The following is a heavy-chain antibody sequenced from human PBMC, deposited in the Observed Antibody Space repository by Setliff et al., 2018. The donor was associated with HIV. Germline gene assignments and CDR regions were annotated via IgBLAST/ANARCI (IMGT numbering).Heavy chain of an antibody. D-gene: IGHD3-9*01. CDR3: TRTKILTGYYFSPTYCFDS. CDR2: IDPTTGDT. V-gene: IGHV1-2*06. Sequence: VKVSCKASGYTFTAYYIHWVRQAPGQGLEWMGRIDPTTGDTRYTRRFQGRVTMTRDTSISSVYMELSRLTSDDTALYYCTRTKILTGYYFSPTYCFDSWGQGTPVTVSS. CDR1: GYTFTAYY. J-gene: IGHJ4*02.